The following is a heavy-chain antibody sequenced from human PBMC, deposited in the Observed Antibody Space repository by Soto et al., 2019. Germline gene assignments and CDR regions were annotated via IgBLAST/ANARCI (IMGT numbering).Heavy chain of an antibody. Sequence: SVKVSCKASGGTFSTYTFSWVRQAPGQGLEWVGRIIPIFGTPYYSQKFQGRVTVTADKSTSTVYMELSSLRSDDTAVYFCARGLECRGYCLDKPTWFAPWGQGTLVTVSS. CDR2: IIPIFGTP. CDR1: GGTFSTYT. J-gene: IGHJ5*02. D-gene: IGHD2-15*01. CDR3: ARGLECRGYCLDKPTWFAP. V-gene: IGHV1-69*06.